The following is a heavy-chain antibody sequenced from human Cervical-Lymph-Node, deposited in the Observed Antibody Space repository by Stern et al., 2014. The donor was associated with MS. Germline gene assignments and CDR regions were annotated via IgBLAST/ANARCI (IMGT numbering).Heavy chain of an antibody. Sequence: QLVESGGGVVQPGRSLRLSCAASGFTFSSYGMHWVRQAPGKGPEGVAVIWYDGSNKYYADSVKGRFTIARDNSKNTLYLQMNSRRAEDTAVYYCARAYNRGIAAAGFDYWGQGTLVTVSS. D-gene: IGHD6-13*01. CDR1: GFTFSSYG. J-gene: IGHJ4*02. CDR3: ARAYNRGIAAAGFDY. CDR2: IWYDGSNK. V-gene: IGHV3-33*01.